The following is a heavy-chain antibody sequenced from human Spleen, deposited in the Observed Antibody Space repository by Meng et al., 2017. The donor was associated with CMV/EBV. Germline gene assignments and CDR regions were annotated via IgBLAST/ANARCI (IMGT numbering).Heavy chain of an antibody. CDR2: IYYSGST. CDR1: GGSISSYY. CDR3: ARAGSWGQIDY. Sequence: GSLRLSCTVSGGSISSYYWSWIRQPPGKGLEWIGHIYYSGSTNYNPSLKSRVTISVDTSKNQFSLKLSSVTAADTAVYYCARAGSWGQIDYWGQGTLVTVSS. V-gene: IGHV4-59*01. D-gene: IGHD7-27*01. J-gene: IGHJ4*02.